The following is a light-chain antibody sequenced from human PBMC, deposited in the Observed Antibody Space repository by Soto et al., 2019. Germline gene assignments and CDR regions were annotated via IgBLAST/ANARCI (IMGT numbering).Light chain of an antibody. J-gene: IGKJ3*01. Sequence: EIVLTQSPGTLSLSPGERATLSCRASQSVSVNSLAWYQQKGGQAPRLLIYAASTRATGVPDRFSGSGSGTDFALTICRLETEDFAVYYCQQYGGSPFTFGPGTKVDIK. CDR2: AAS. CDR1: QSVSVNS. V-gene: IGKV3-20*01. CDR3: QQYGGSPFT.